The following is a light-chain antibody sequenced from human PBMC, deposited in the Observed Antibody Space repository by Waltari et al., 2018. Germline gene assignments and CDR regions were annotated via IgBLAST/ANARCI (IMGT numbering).Light chain of an antibody. Sequence: DILMTPSPEYLAVSLGERATINCKSSQSLLHFPNKEFYLAWYQQKPCQSPKLLVHWASTRESGVPDRFSGSGSGREFTLTISSLQAEDVAVYYCQQYYSIPYTFGQGTRLEIK. CDR1: QSLLHFPNKEFY. V-gene: IGKV4-1*01. CDR3: QQYYSIPYT. CDR2: WAS. J-gene: IGKJ2*01.